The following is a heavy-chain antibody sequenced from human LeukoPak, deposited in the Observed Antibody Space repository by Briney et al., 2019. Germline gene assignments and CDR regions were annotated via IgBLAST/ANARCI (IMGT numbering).Heavy chain of an antibody. CDR1: GYTFTSYY. V-gene: IGHV7-4-1*02. CDR3: ARASPWFGELLGNDY. J-gene: IGHJ4*02. D-gene: IGHD3-10*01. CDR2: ISTNTGNP. Sequence: ASVKVSCKASGYTFTSYYMHWVRQAPGQGLEWMGWISTNTGNPTYAQGFTGRFVFSLDTSVSTAYLQISSLKAEDTAVYYCARASPWFGELLGNDYWGQGTLVTVSS.